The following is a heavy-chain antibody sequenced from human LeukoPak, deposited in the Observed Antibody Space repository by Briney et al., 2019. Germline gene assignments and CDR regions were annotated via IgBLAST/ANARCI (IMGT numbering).Heavy chain of an antibody. CDR1: GFTFSSYS. V-gene: IGHV3-21*01. CDR3: ARCYYDSSSYLLHRLFHY. Sequence: GGSLRLSCAASGFTFSSYSMNWVRQAPGKGLEWVSSISSSSSYIYYADSVKGRFTISRDNAQNSLYLQMNSLRAEDTAVYYCARCYYDSSSYLLHRLFHYWGRGPLVTVSS. J-gene: IGHJ4*02. CDR2: ISSSSSYI. D-gene: IGHD3-22*01.